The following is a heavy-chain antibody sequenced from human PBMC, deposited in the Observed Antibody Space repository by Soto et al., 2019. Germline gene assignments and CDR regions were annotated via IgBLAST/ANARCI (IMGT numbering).Heavy chain of an antibody. D-gene: IGHD3-22*01. CDR3: AQAGPYYYDCSGYYYSYLDY. Sequence: GGSLRLSCAASGFTFSSYAMSWVRQAPGKGLEWVSAISGSGGSTYYADSVKGRFTISRDNSKNTLYLQMNSLRAEDTAVYYCAQAGPYYYDCSGYYYSYLDYWGQGTLVTVSS. V-gene: IGHV3-23*01. CDR2: ISGSGGST. J-gene: IGHJ4*02. CDR1: GFTFSSYA.